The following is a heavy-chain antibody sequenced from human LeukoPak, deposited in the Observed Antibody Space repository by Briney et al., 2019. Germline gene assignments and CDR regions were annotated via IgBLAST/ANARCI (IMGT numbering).Heavy chain of an antibody. V-gene: IGHV4-4*07. CDR3: ARAGNSSGYEYYFDY. J-gene: IGHJ4*02. D-gene: IGHD3-22*01. Sequence: SETLSLTCTVSGGSISSYYWSWIRQPAGKGLEWIGRIYTSGSTNYNPSLRSRVTMSVDTSKNQFSLKLSSVTAADTAVYYCARAGNSSGYEYYFDYWGQGTLVTVSS. CDR1: GGSISSYY. CDR2: IYTSGST.